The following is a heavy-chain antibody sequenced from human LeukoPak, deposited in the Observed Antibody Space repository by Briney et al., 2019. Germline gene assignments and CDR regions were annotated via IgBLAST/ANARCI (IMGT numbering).Heavy chain of an antibody. V-gene: IGHV1-69*01. D-gene: IGHD3-3*01. CDR1: GGTFSSYA. CDR2: IIPIFGTA. CDR3: ATDFWSGQYNWFDP. Sequence: SVKVSCKASGGTFSSYAISWARQAPGQGLEWMGGIIPIFGTANYAQKFQGRVTITADESTSTAYMELSSLRSEDTAVYYCATDFWSGQYNWFDPWGQGTLVTVSS. J-gene: IGHJ5*02.